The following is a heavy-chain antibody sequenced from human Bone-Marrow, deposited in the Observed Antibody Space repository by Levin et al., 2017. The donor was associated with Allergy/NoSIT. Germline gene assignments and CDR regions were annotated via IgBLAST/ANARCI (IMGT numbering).Heavy chain of an antibody. D-gene: IGHD1-26*01. CDR2: IYYSGST. CDR1: GGSISSSGYG. J-gene: IGHJ3*02. CDR3: ATYVGPGSAFDI. V-gene: IGHV4-39*01. Sequence: PSETLSLTCTVSGGSISSSGYGWGWIRQPPGKGLEWIGTIYYSGSTYYNPSLKSRVTISADTSKNQFSLKLRSVTAADTAVYYCATYVGPGSAFDIWGQGTMVTVSS.